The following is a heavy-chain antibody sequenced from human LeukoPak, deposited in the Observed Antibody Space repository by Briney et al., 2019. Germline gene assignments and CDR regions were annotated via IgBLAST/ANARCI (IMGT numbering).Heavy chain of an antibody. CDR3: ARDLGYSYGFCYGMDV. J-gene: IGHJ6*02. V-gene: IGHV3-11*01. D-gene: IGHD5-18*01. CDR1: GFTFSDYY. CDR2: ISSSGSTI. Sequence: AGGSLRLSCAASGFTFSDYYMSWIRQAPGKGLEWVSYISSSGSTIYYADSVKGRFTISRDNAKNSLYLQMNSLRAEDTAVYYCARDLGYSYGFCYGMDVWGQGTTVTVSS.